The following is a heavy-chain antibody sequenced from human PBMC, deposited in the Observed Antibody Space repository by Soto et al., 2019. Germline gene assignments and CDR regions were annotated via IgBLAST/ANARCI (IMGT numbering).Heavy chain of an antibody. CDR2: IYHSGST. CDR3: ARTPDL. J-gene: IGHJ3*01. Sequence: PSETQSLTCAVSGGSISSGGYSWSWIRQPPGKGLEWIGYIYHSGSTYYNPSLKSRVTISVDRSKNQFSLKLSSVTAADTAVYYGARTPDLWGQGTMVTVS. V-gene: IGHV4-30-2*01. CDR1: GGSISSGGYS.